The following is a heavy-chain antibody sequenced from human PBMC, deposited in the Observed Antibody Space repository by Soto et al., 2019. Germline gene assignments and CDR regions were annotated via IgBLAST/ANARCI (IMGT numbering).Heavy chain of an antibody. Sequence: SVKVSCKASGGTFSSYAISWVRQAPGQGLEWMGGIIPIFGTANYAQKFQGRVTITADESTSTAYMELSSLRSEDTAVYYCASLRIFSSWYQGWFDPWGQGTLVTVYS. CDR1: GGTFSSYA. D-gene: IGHD6-13*01. CDR3: ASLRIFSSWYQGWFDP. CDR2: IIPIFGTA. J-gene: IGHJ5*02. V-gene: IGHV1-69*13.